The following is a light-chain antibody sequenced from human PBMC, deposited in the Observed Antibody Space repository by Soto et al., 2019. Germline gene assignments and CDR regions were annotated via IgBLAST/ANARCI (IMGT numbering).Light chain of an antibody. CDR1: QSISSW. Sequence: DIQMTQSPSTLSASVGDTVTITCRASQSISSWLAWYQQKPGKAPKLLIYRASTLQSGVPSRFSGSGSGTEFTLTISSLEPDDFATYYCQQYNTYPWTFGLGTKVDIK. CDR2: RAS. J-gene: IGKJ1*01. CDR3: QQYNTYPWT. V-gene: IGKV1-5*03.